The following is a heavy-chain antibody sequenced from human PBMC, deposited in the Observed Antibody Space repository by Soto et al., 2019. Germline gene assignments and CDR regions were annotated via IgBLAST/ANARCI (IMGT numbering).Heavy chain of an antibody. CDR3: TTEGPIDYDSSGYHAPFDY. D-gene: IGHD3-22*01. CDR1: GSTFSNAW. J-gene: IGHJ4*02. CDR2: IKSKTDGGTT. Sequence: GGSLRLSCAASGSTFSNAWMSWVRQAPGKGLEWVGRIKSKTDGGTTDYAAPVKGRFTISRDDSKNTLYLQMNSLKTEDTAVYYCTTEGPIDYDSSGYHAPFDYWGQGTLVTVSS. V-gene: IGHV3-15*01.